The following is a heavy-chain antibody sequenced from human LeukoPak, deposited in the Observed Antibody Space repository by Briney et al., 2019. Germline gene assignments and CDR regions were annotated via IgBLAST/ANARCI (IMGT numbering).Heavy chain of an antibody. CDR2: FVPENGET. V-gene: IGHV1-24*01. CDR1: EFTVIEFS. CDR3: ATDLSYFGSGSFYTGY. Sequence: ASVKVSCKVSEFTVIEFSIRWVRQAPGKGLEWMGGFVPENGETIYAQKLQGRVTMTEDTSTDTAYMELTSLTSDDTAVYYCATDLSYFGSGSFYTGYWGQGTLVTVSS. J-gene: IGHJ4*02. D-gene: IGHD3-10*01.